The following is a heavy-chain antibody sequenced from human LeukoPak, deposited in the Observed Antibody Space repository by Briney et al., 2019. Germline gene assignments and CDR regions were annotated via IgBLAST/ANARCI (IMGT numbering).Heavy chain of an antibody. CDR3: ARASYDYVWGSYRPEYFQH. Sequence: SETLSLTCTVSGGSISSSSYYWGWIRRPPGKGLEWIGNIYYSGSTYYNPSLKSRVTISVDTSKNQFSLKLSSVTAADTAVYYCARASYDYVWGSYRPEYFQHWGQGTLVTVSS. J-gene: IGHJ1*01. CDR2: IYYSGST. CDR1: GGSISSSSYY. D-gene: IGHD3-16*02. V-gene: IGHV4-39*01.